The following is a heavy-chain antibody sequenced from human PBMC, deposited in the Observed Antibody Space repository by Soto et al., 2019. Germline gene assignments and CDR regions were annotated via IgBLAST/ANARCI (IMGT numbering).Heavy chain of an antibody. CDR1: GGSISTYY. Sequence: PSETLSLTCTVSGGSISTYYWAWIRQPPGKGLEWIGYVHYSGTTNYNPSLKSRVIMSVDTSKNQFSLKLRSVTAADTAVYYCARGKIIGPWGQGTLVTVSS. J-gene: IGHJ5*02. V-gene: IGHV4-59*01. CDR3: ARGKIIGP. D-gene: IGHD3-3*01. CDR2: VHYSGTT.